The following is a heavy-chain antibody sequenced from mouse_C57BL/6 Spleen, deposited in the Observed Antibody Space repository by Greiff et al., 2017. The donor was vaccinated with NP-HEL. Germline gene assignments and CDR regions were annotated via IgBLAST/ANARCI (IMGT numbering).Heavy chain of an antibody. CDR3: TRAPYDYDPIYYAMDD. V-gene: IGHV1-15*01. CDR2: IDPETGGT. Sequence: VQLQQSGAELVRPGASVTLSCKASGYTFTDYEMHWVKQTPVHGLEWIGAIDPETGGTAYNQKFKGKAILTADKSSSTAYMELRSLTSEDSAVYYCTRAPYDYDPIYYAMDDWGQGTSVTVSS. D-gene: IGHD2-4*01. CDR1: GYTFTDYE. J-gene: IGHJ4*01.